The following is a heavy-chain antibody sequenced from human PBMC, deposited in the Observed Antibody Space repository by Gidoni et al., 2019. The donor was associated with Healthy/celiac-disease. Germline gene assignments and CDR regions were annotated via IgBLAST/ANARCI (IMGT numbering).Heavy chain of an antibody. D-gene: IGHD1-1*01. V-gene: IGHV1-2*02. CDR3: ASFFPTWGTFVN. CDR1: GYTFNAYY. CDR2: INPSSGGT. Sequence: QVQLVQSGAEVRKPGASVTVSCKASGYTFNAYYMHWVRQAPGQGLEWMGWINPSSGGTNYAQKFQGRVTMTRDTSISTAYMELSRLRSDDTAVYYCASFFPTWGTFVNWGQGTLVIVSS. J-gene: IGHJ4*02.